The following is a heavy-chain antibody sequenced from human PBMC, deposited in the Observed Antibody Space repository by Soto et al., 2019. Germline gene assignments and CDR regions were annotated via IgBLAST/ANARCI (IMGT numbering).Heavy chain of an antibody. Sequence: PGGSLRVSCAASGFTFSSYARSCVRQTPGKGLEWVSTISGTGGSTYYPDSVKGRFTISRDNSKNTVYLQMNSLRAEDAAVYYCAKEMTSGYYLFDYWGQGTLVTVSS. CDR2: ISGTGGST. V-gene: IGHV3-23*01. CDR1: GFTFSSYA. CDR3: AKEMTSGYYLFDY. D-gene: IGHD3-22*01. J-gene: IGHJ4*02.